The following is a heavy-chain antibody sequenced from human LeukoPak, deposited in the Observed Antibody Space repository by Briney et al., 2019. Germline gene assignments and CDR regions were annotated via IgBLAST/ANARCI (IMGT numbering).Heavy chain of an antibody. CDR1: GFTFSSYD. V-gene: IGHV3-7*01. J-gene: IGHJ6*03. D-gene: IGHD5-24*01. Sequence: PGGSPRLSCGASGFTFSSYDMHWVRQAPGKGLEWVANIKQDGSEKYYVDSVKGRFTISRDNAKNSLYLQMNSLRAEDTAVYYCARDRRRDGYTNYYYMDVWGKGTTVTISS. CDR2: IKQDGSEK. CDR3: ARDRRRDGYTNYYYMDV.